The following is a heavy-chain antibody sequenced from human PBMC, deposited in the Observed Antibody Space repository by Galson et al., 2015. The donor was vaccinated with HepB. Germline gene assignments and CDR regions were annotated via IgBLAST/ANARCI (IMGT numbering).Heavy chain of an antibody. J-gene: IGHJ4*02. CDR2: ISSSGSTI. D-gene: IGHD6-13*01. CDR3: ARRRIAAAVLHP. CDR1: GFTFSDYY. V-gene: IGHV3-11*01. Sequence: SLRLSCAASGFTFSDYYMSWIRQAPGKGLEWVSYISSSGSTIYYADSVKGRFTISRDNAKNSLYLQMNSLRAEDTAVYYCARRRIAAAVLHPWGQGTLVTVSS.